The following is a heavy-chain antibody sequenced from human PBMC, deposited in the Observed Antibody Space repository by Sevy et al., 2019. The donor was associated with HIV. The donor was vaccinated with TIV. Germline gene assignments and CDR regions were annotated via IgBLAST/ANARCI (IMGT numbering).Heavy chain of an antibody. CDR3: TTVLWGL. V-gene: IGHV3-15*06. J-gene: IGHJ4*02. CDR2: IKTYIDGGTT. Sequence: GGSLRLSCVGSGFSFKNTWVNWVRQAPGQGLEWVGRIKTYIDGGTTNYAAPVKGRFTVSRDDSKNTLYLRMNGLKIEDTGIYHCTTVLWGLWGQGTRVTVSS. CDR1: GFSFKNTW. D-gene: IGHD3-10*01.